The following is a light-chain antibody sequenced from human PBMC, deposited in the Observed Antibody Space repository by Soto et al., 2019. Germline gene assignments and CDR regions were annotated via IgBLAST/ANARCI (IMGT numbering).Light chain of an antibody. J-gene: IGKJ3*01. CDR3: QKYDSAPLFT. CDR1: QGISNY. CDR2: AAS. Sequence: DIQMTQSPSSLSASVGDRVTITCRASQGISNYVAWYQQRPGKTPKLLIYAASTLQSGVPSRFSGSESGTYCTITISGLQPEDAATYYGQKYDSAPLFTFGHGTKVEIK. V-gene: IGKV1-27*01.